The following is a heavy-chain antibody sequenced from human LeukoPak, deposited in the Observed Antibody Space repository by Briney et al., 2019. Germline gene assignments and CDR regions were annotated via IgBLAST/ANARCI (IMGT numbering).Heavy chain of an antibody. V-gene: IGHV3-11*01. D-gene: IGHD3-22*01. CDR2: ISSSGSTI. J-gene: IGHJ4*02. CDR3: ARAGYYYDSSGYFPIDY. CDR1: GFTVSSSS. Sequence: GGSLRLSCAASGFTVSSSSLSWVRQAPGKGLEWVSYISSSGSTIYYADSVKGRFTISRDNAKNSLYLQMNSLRAEDTAVYYCARAGYYYDSSGYFPIDYWGQGTLVTVSS.